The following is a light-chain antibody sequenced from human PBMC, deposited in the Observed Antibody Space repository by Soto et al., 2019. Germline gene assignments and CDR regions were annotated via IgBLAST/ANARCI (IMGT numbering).Light chain of an antibody. V-gene: IGKV3-15*01. CDR3: QQFDDWPLT. Sequence: EIVMTQSPATLSVSPGESATLSCRASRSIGSNLAWYQQKPGQPPRLLMYGASTRATGVPARFSGSGSGTEFTLTISSLQSEDFAIYDCQQFDDWPLTVGGGTKADIK. J-gene: IGKJ4*01. CDR1: RSIGSN. CDR2: GAS.